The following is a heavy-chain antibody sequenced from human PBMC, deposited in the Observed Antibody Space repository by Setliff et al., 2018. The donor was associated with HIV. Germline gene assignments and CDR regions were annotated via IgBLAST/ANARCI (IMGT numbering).Heavy chain of an antibody. CDR3: ARGYGGTYYSDSSGYYYKVDAFDI. V-gene: IGHV4-61*09. D-gene: IGHD3-22*01. Sequence: PSETLSLTCTVSGGFISSSSYYWGWIRQPAGKGLEWIGHFYTSGTTHYNPSLKSRVTMSVDTSKIQSSLELRSLTAADTAVYYCARGYGGTYYSDSSGYYYKVDAFDIWGQGTVVTVSS. CDR1: GGFISSSSYY. CDR2: FYTSGTT. J-gene: IGHJ3*02.